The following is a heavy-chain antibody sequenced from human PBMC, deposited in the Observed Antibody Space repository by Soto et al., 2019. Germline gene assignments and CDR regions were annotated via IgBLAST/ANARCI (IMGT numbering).Heavy chain of an antibody. CDR3: ARKEPNTDAFDI. V-gene: IGHV3-21*01. D-gene: IGHD1-1*01. CDR2: ISSSGGFI. Sequence: GGSLRLSCAASGFTFTSYSINWVRLAPGKGLEWVSSISSSGGFIFYADSVKGRFTISRDDASNSVYLKMNSLRAEDTAVYYCARKEPNTDAFDIWGQGTMVTVSS. J-gene: IGHJ3*02. CDR1: GFTFTSYS.